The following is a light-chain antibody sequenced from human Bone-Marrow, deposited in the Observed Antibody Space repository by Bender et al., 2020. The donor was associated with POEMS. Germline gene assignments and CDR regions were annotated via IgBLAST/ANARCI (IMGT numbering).Light chain of an antibody. J-gene: IGLJ1*01. V-gene: IGLV3-21*03. CDR3: QVWDSKTGRPFV. Sequence: SYVLTQPPSVSVAPGMTARITCGGNDIGNKAVHWYQQKPGQAPVLVVNDDSARPSGIPERFSGSNSGNTATLMISRVEAGDEADYYCQVWDSKTGRPFVVGPGTQLTVL. CDR2: DDS. CDR1: DIGNKA.